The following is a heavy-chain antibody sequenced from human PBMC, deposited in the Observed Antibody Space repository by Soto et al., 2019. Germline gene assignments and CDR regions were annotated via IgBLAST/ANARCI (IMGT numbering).Heavy chain of an antibody. V-gene: IGHV5-51*01. J-gene: IGHJ6*02. CDR2: IYPGDSDT. Sequence: PGESLKISCKGSGYIFTSFWIGWVRQMPGKGLEWMGIIYPGDSDTRYSPSFQGQVTISADKSISTAYLQGGSLKASDTAMYYCARLGLTRNFSSTSCYTMDVWGQGTTVTVSS. CDR3: ARLGLTRNFSSTSCYTMDV. CDR1: GYIFTSFW. D-gene: IGHD2-2*02.